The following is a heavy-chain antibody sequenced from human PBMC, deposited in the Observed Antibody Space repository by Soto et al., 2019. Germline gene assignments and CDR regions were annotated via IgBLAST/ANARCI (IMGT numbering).Heavy chain of an antibody. V-gene: IGHV1-2*04. J-gene: IGHJ5*02. Sequence: ASVKVSCKASGYTFTGYYMHWVRQAPGQGLERMGWINPNSGGTNYAQKFQGWVTMTRDTSISTAYMELSRLRSDDTAVYYCAREVGLHTTNTWFAPGGQGPLVTVPS. CDR1: GYTFTGYY. CDR2: INPNSGGT. D-gene: IGHD1-1*01. CDR3: AREVGLHTTNTWFAP.